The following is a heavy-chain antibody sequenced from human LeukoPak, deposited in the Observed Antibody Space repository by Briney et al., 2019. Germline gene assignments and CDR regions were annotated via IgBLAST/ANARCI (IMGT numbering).Heavy chain of an antibody. V-gene: IGHV3-66*01. CDR3: ARDVARGAAAGMRPH. J-gene: IGHJ4*02. Sequence: PGGSLRLSCAASGFTVSSNYMSWVRQAPGKGLEWVSILFPGANTNYADSVKGRFTISRDNSKNTLDLQMNSLRAEDTAIYYCARDVARGAAAGMRPHWGQGTLVTVSS. D-gene: IGHD6-13*01. CDR2: LFPGANT. CDR1: GFTVSSNY.